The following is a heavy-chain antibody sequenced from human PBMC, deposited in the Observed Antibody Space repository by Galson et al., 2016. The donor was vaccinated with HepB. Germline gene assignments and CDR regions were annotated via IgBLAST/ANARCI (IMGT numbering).Heavy chain of an antibody. CDR3: ARLFRAEAGTVDD. D-gene: IGHD6-13*01. Sequence: SLRLSCAGSGFFFPTYWMTWVRQAPGKGLEWVANIKQDGSERYYVDSVKGRLTISRDNAKGSLYLQMKSLRAEDTAVYFCARLFRAEAGTVDDWGQGTLVTVSS. J-gene: IGHJ4*02. CDR1: GFFFPTYW. CDR2: IKQDGSER. V-gene: IGHV3-7*01.